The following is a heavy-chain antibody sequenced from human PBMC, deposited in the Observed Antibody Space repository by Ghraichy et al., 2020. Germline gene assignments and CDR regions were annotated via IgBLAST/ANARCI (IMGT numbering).Heavy chain of an antibody. Sequence: GGSLRLSCAASGFIFSSYAMSWVRQAPGKGLEWVSAISGSGGSTYYADSVKGRFTISRDNSKNTLYLQMNSLRAEDTAVYYCAKDRSYSGYDKGVFDYWGQGTLVTVSS. D-gene: IGHD5-12*01. CDR3: AKDRSYSGYDKGVFDY. V-gene: IGHV3-23*01. CDR1: GFIFSSYA. CDR2: ISGSGGST. J-gene: IGHJ4*02.